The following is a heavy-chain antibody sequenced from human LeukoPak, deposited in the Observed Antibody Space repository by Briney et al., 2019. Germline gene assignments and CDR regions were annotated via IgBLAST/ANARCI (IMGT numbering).Heavy chain of an antibody. CDR2: IIPILGIS. D-gene: IGHD2-2*01. V-gene: IGHV1-69*04. CDR3: ARDAHCCSATCSGDY. Sequence: ASVKVSCKASGGTFSTYAISWVRQAPGQGLEWMGRIIPILGISTYAQNFQGRVTVTADKSTTTAYMELSSLRSEDTAVYYCARDAHCCSATCSGDYWGQGTLVTVSS. J-gene: IGHJ4*02. CDR1: GGTFSTYA.